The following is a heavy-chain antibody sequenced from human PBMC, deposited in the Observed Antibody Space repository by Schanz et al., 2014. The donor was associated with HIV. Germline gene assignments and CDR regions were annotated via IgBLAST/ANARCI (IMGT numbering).Heavy chain of an antibody. CDR2: IKQDGSEK. Sequence: EVQLVESGGGLVQPGGSLRLSCAVSGFTLSSYWMNWVRQAPGKGLEWVANIKQDGSEKHYVDSVKGRFTISRDNVKNSLYLQMSSLRAEDTAVYYCARDSGPGSYWGQGTLVTVSS. D-gene: IGHD3-10*01. V-gene: IGHV3-7*01. CDR1: GFTLSSYW. J-gene: IGHJ4*02. CDR3: ARDSGPGSY.